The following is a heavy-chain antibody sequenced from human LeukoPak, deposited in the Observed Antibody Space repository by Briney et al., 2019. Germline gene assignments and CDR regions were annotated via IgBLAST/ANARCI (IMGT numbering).Heavy chain of an antibody. CDR1: GFTFSSYA. D-gene: IGHD3-3*01. CDR3: ATPGAAFGVVISFDY. V-gene: IGHV3-30-3*01. Sequence: GRSLRLSCAASGFTFSSYAMHWVRQAPGKGLEWVAVISYDGSNKYYADSVKGRFTISRDNSKNTLYLQMNSLRAEDTAVYYCATPGAAFGVVISFDYWGQGTLVTVSS. J-gene: IGHJ4*02. CDR2: ISYDGSNK.